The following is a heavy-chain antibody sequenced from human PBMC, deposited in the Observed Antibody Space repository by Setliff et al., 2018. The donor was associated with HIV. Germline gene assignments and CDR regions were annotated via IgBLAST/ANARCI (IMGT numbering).Heavy chain of an antibody. CDR1: GYTFTAHH. CDR3: ARVVDRDYDFWSAYEY. CDR2: IIPKSGET. Sequence: VSVKVSCKSSGYTFTAHHIHWVRQAPGQGPEWMGWIIPKSGETSYAEKFRGRVTMTRDTSLSTAYMELSWLTSDDTAVYYCARVVDRDYDFWSAYEYWGQGTMVTVSS. J-gene: IGHJ4*02. D-gene: IGHD3-3*01. V-gene: IGHV1-2*02.